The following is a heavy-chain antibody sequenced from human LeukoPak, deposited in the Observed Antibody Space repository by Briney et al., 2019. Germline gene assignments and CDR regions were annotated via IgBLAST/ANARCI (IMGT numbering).Heavy chain of an antibody. CDR3: ARAPIAVAGTHYYYYMDV. V-gene: IGHV4-59*01. J-gene: IGHJ6*03. CDR2: IYYSGST. Sequence: SETLSLTCTGSGVSISSYYWSWIRQPPGKGLDWIGYIYYSGSTNYNPSLKSRVTISVDTSKNQFSLKLSSVTAADTAVYYCARAPIAVAGTHYYYYMDVWGKGTTVTISS. D-gene: IGHD6-19*01. CDR1: GVSISSYY.